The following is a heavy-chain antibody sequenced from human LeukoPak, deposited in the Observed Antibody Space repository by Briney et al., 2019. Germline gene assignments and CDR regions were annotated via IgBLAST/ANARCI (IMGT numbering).Heavy chain of an antibody. D-gene: IGHD3-9*01. CDR1: GGSISSFY. J-gene: IGHJ3*02. V-gene: IGHV4-59*01. CDR3: ARDGDYNILTGYFAFDI. Sequence: SETLSLTCTVSGGSISSFYWNWIRQPPGKGLEWVGSIYYSGSTNYNPFLKSRVTISVDTSNNQFSLKLNSATAADTAVYYCARDGDYNILTGYFAFDIWGQGTMVTVSS. CDR2: IYYSGST.